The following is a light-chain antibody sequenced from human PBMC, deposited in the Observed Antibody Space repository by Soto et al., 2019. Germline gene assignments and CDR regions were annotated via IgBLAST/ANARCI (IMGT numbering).Light chain of an antibody. CDR1: QSVLRTSNDKNS. V-gene: IGKV4-1*01. J-gene: IGKJ2*01. Sequence: DIVMTQSPDSLAVSLGERATINCKSSQSVLRTSNDKNSLSWYQQKPGQPPKLLIYWASTRESGVPDRFSGSGSGTDFTLTISSLQAEDVAVYYCQQSYHAPDHFGQGTKLEIK. CDR3: QQSYHAPDH. CDR2: WAS.